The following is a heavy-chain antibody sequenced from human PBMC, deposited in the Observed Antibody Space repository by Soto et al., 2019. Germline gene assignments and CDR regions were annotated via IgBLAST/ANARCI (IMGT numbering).Heavy chain of an antibody. J-gene: IGHJ6*02. CDR1: GFTFSSYA. V-gene: IGHV3-23*01. CDR3: AKRYSSGWTIYYYGMDV. D-gene: IGHD6-19*01. Sequence: GGSLRLSCAASGFTFSSYAMSWVRQAPGKGLEWVSAISGSGGSTYYADSVKGRFTISRDNSKNTLYLQMNSLRAEDTAVYYCAKRYSSGWTIYYYGMDVWGQGTTVTVSS. CDR2: ISGSGGST.